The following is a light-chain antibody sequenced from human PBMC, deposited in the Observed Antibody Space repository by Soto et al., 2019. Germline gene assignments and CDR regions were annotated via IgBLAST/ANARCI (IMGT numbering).Light chain of an antibody. CDR2: GAS. V-gene: IGKV3-15*01. CDR3: QQYSNWPPWT. Sequence: EIVMTQSPATLSVSPGERATLSCRASQSVSNNLAWYQQKPSQAPRLLIYGASTKATGIPARFRGSGSGTEFTLTIISLESEDFAVYYCQQYSNWPPWTFGQGTKVEIK. CDR1: QSVSNN. J-gene: IGKJ1*01.